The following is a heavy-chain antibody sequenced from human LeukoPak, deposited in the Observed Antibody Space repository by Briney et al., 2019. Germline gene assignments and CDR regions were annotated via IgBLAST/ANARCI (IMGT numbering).Heavy chain of an antibody. CDR1: GFTFSSYG. V-gene: IGHV3-23*01. Sequence: PGGSLRLSCAASGFTFSSYGMSWVRQAPGKGLEWVSAISGSGGSTYYADSVKGRFTISRDNSKNTLYLQMNSLRAEDTAVYYCAKLRYSGSYLDYWGQGALVTVSS. J-gene: IGHJ4*02. CDR3: AKLRYSGSYLDY. D-gene: IGHD1-26*01. CDR2: ISGSGGST.